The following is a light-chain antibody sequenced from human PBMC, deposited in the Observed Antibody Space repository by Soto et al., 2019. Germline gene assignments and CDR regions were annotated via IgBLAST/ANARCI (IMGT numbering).Light chain of an antibody. Sequence: VLTQSPGTLSLAPGERATLSCSSSQSVSNNYLAWYQQKPGQAPRLLIHGASTRATGIAARFSGSGSRTDFTLTISSLEPEDFAVYYCQQRSNWPFTFGPGTKVDI. V-gene: IGKV3D-20*02. J-gene: IGKJ3*01. CDR3: QQRSNWPFT. CDR2: GAS. CDR1: QSVSNNY.